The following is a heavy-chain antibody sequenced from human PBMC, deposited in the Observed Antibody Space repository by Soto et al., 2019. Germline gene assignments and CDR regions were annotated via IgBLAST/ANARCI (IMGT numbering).Heavy chain of an antibody. V-gene: IGHV4-30-4*01. CDR2: IYYSGST. J-gene: IGHJ4*02. CDR3: ARDIGTGRRPYYFDY. Sequence: PSETLSLTCTVSGGSISSGDYYWSWIRQPPGKGLEWIGYIYYSGSTYYNPSLKSRVTISVDTSKNQLSLKLSSVTAADTAVYYCARDIGTGRRPYYFDYWGQGTLVTVSS. CDR1: GGSISSGDYY. D-gene: IGHD3-16*02.